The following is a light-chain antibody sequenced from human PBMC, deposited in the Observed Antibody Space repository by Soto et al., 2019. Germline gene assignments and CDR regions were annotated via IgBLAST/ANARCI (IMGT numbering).Light chain of an antibody. Sequence: QSVLIQPPSASGTPGQRVTISCSGSSSNIGINTVNWYQQFPGTAPTVLIYLNDQRPSGVPDRFSGSKSGTSASLAISGLQSEDEADYYCSVWDDSLNGVVFGGGTKLTVL. J-gene: IGLJ3*02. V-gene: IGLV1-44*01. CDR3: SVWDDSLNGVV. CDR1: SSNIGINT. CDR2: LND.